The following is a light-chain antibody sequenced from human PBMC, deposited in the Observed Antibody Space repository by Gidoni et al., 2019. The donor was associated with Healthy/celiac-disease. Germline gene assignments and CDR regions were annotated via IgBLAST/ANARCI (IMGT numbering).Light chain of an antibody. CDR1: QSVRSN. Sequence: EILMPQSPATLSVSPGERATLSCRASQSVRSNLAWYQQKPGQAPRLLIYVASTRATGIPARFSGSGSGTEFTLTISSLQSEDFAVDYCQQYNNWPPLTFGGGTKVEIK. CDR3: QQYNNWPPLT. CDR2: VAS. V-gene: IGKV3-15*01. J-gene: IGKJ4*01.